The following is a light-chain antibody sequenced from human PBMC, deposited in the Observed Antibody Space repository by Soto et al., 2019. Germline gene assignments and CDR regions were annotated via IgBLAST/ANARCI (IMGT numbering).Light chain of an antibody. J-gene: IGLJ2*01. Sequence: QSVLTQPPSVSGAPGQRVTLSCTGNSSNLGAGYDVHWYQQLPGAAPKLVIFGNRNRPSGVPERFSGSKSGTAATLGVTGLQTGDEADYYCATWDSSLSGVVFGGGTKLTVL. CDR2: GNR. CDR3: ATWDSSLSGVV. V-gene: IGLV1-40*01. CDR1: SSNLGAGYD.